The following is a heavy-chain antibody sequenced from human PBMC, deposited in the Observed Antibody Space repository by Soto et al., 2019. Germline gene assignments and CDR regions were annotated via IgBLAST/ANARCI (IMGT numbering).Heavy chain of an antibody. Sequence: EVQLLESGGGLVQPGGSLRLSCAASGFSFSSYAMSWVRQSPGKGLEWVSAISGSGGSTYYADSVKGRFTISGDNSKATLFLHMNGLRAEDTAVYYCAKDLGAGNCPGRDYCFDYWGQGTTVTDS. CDR3: AKDLGAGNCPGRDYCFDY. CDR1: GFSFSSYA. V-gene: IGHV3-23*01. J-gene: IGHJ4*02. D-gene: IGHD2-15*01. CDR2: ISGSGGST.